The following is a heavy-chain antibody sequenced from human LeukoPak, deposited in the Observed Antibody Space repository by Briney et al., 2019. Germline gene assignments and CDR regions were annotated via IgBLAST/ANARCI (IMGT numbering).Heavy chain of an antibody. CDR3: ARGITMAN. CDR2: IKQDGSES. D-gene: IGHD3-10*01. V-gene: IGHV3-7*04. J-gene: IGHJ4*02. Sequence: GSLRLSCAASGFTFSNYWMTWVRQAPGTGPGWVANIKQDGSESDYVEYVKGRCTISSGDDKNSMYLQMNNPRVEDKAGDYCARGITMANWGQGTLVTVSS. CDR1: GFTFSNYW.